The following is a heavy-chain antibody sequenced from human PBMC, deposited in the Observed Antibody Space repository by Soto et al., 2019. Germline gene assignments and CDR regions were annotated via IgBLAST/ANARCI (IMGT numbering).Heavy chain of an antibody. CDR1: AFTFSSYG. V-gene: IGHV3-30*18. J-gene: IGHJ6*02. D-gene: IGHD1-26*01. CDR2: MSYDGSTQ. CDR3: AKVVGSKYYYYGIDV. Sequence: ESGGGVVQPGRSLRLSCAASAFTFSSYGMHWVRQAPGKGLDWVASMSYDGSTQHYADSVKGRFIISRDNSKNTLYLQMNSLRVEDTAIYYCAKVVGSKYYYYGIDVWGQGTTVTVSS.